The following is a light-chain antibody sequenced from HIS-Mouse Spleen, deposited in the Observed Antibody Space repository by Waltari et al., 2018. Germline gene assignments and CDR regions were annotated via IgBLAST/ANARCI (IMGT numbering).Light chain of an antibody. CDR1: KLGDKY. CDR3: QAWDSSTGVV. V-gene: IGLV3-1*01. Sequence: SYELTQQPSVSVSPGQTASITCPGDKLGDKYACWYQQKPGQSPVLVIYQDSKRPSGIPERFSGSNSGNTATLTISGTQAMDEADYYCQAWDSSTGVVFGGGTKLTVL. J-gene: IGLJ2*01. CDR2: QDS.